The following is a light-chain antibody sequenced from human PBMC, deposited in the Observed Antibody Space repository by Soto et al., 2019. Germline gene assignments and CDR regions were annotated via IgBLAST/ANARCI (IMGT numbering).Light chain of an antibody. J-gene: IGLJ3*02. CDR2: GTN. Sequence: QAVVTQEPSLTVSPGGTVTLTCGASTGAVTSAYYPNWFQQKPGQAPRALIYGTNNKHSWTPARFSGSLLGGKAALTLSGVQPEDEADYYCLLYYGGAQVWVFGGGTKLTVL. CDR1: TGAVTSAYY. V-gene: IGLV7-43*01. CDR3: LLYYGGAQVWV.